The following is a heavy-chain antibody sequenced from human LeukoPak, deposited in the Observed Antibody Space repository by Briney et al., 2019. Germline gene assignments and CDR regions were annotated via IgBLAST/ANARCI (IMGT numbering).Heavy chain of an antibody. Sequence: PSETLSLTCTASGGSISSYYLSWIRQPPGKGLEWVGFIYYSGSTNYNPSLKSRLTISVDTSKNQFPLKLSSVAAADTAVYYCARVPKTTVVTLFDYWGQGTLVTVSS. CDR2: IYYSGST. CDR3: ARVPKTTVVTLFDY. D-gene: IGHD4-23*01. V-gene: IGHV4-59*01. CDR1: GGSISSYY. J-gene: IGHJ4*02.